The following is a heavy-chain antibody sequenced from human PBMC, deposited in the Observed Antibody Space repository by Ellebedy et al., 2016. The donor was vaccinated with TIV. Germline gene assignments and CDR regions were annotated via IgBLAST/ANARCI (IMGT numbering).Heavy chain of an antibody. D-gene: IGHD3-9*01. CDR1: GGSFSSSSSTY. J-gene: IGHJ6*02. CDR2: MYIDGST. Sequence: SETLSLXXTVSGGSFSSSSSTYWTWIRQPAGKALEYIGRMYIDGSTNYNPSLKSRVAMSLDTSKTQFSLTLTSVTPADTAIYYCAREGWNFFETTRYYDGYGIDVWGQGTTVTVSS. V-gene: IGHV4-61*10. CDR3: AREGWNFFETTRYYDGYGIDV.